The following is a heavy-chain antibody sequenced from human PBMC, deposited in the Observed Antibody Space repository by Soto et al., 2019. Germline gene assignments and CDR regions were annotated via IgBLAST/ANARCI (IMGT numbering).Heavy chain of an antibody. D-gene: IGHD5-12*01. Sequence: PSETLSLTCTVSGGSISSSYWSWIRQPPGKGLEWIGYIYDSGSTYYNSSLKSRVTMSVDTSKNQFSLKLRSVSAADTAVYYCARLGRWLQALDSWGQGTLVTVSS. V-gene: IGHV4-59*08. CDR3: ARLGRWLQALDS. J-gene: IGHJ4*02. CDR2: IYDSGST. CDR1: GGSISSSY.